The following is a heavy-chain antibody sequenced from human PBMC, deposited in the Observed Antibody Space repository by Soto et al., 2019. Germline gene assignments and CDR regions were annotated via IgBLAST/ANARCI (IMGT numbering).Heavy chain of an antibody. V-gene: IGHV4-4*02. CDR3: ARKASGDYYYYYMDV. D-gene: IGHD1-26*01. J-gene: IGHJ6*03. Sequence: QVQLQESGPGLVKPSWTLSLTCAVSSGSISSSNWWSWVRQPPGKGLEWIGEIYHSGSTNYNPSLKSRVTISVDKSKNQFSLKLSSVTAADTAVYYCARKASGDYYYYYMDVWGKGTTVTVSS. CDR1: SGSISSSNW. CDR2: IYHSGST.